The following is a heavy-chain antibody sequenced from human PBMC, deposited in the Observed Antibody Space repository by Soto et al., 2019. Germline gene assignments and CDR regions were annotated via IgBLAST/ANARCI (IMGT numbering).Heavy chain of an antibody. CDR1: GYTFTSYD. Sequence: ASVKVSCKASGYTFTSYDINWVRQATGQGLEWMGWMNPNIGKTGYAQKFQGRVTMTGDTSTSTAYMELSSLRSEDTAVYYCARVLGYDSSGYYSWSAFDIWGQGTMVTVSS. J-gene: IGHJ3*02. D-gene: IGHD3-22*01. CDR3: ARVLGYDSSGYYSWSAFDI. CDR2: MNPNIGKT. V-gene: IGHV1-8*01.